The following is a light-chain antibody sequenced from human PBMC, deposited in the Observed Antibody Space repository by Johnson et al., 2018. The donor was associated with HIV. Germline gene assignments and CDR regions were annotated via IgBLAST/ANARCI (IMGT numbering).Light chain of an antibody. CDR2: DNN. CDR1: SYNIGNNY. J-gene: IGLJ1*01. V-gene: IGLV1-51*01. CDR3: GTWDSSLSAGYV. Sequence: QSVLTQPPSVSAAPGQTVTISCSGSSYNIGNNYVSWYQQLPGTAPKLLIYDNNKRPSGIPDRFSGSKSGTSATLGITGLQTRDEADYYCGTWDSSLSAGYVFGTGTKVTVL.